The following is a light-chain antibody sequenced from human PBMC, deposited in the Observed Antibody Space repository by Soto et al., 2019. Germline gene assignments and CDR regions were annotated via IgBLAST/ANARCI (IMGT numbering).Light chain of an antibody. Sequence: EIVLTQSPGTLSLSPGERATLSCRASQSVTSSKLAWYQQNPGQAPRLLIYGASFRATGFPDRFIGSGSGTDFTLTISRLEPEDFAVYRCQQYGSSTEWTFGQGTKVEIK. V-gene: IGKV3-20*01. CDR3: QQYGSSTEWT. CDR1: QSVTSSK. J-gene: IGKJ1*01. CDR2: GAS.